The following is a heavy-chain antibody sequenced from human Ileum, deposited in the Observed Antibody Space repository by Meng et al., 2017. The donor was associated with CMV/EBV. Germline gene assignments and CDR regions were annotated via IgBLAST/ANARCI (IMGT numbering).Heavy chain of an antibody. CDR3: ARESELLRFDH. Sequence: QIPLPQPGPGLLKPSQTLSLTCDISGDSVFTTNVAWNWIRQSPLRGLEWLGRTAYRSKWDYEYSVSVESRITIRPDTSKNQFSLHLRSVTPEDTAIYYCARESELLRFDHWGQGTLVTVSS. CDR1: GDSVFTTNVA. V-gene: IGHV6-1*01. J-gene: IGHJ4*02. D-gene: IGHD6-6*01. CDR2: TAYRSKWDY.